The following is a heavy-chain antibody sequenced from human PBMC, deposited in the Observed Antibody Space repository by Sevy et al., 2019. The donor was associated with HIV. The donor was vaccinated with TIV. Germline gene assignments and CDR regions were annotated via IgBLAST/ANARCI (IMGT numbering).Heavy chain of an antibody. Sequence: GGSLRLSCAASGFTFSDYHMSWIRQAPGKGLQWVSYISSSGNTIYYADSVKGRFTISRDNAKNSLYLLMNSLRAEETAVYYCARPYSSNWYYFDYWGQGTLVTVSS. CDR2: ISSSGNTI. CDR1: GFTFSDYH. D-gene: IGHD6-13*01. V-gene: IGHV3-11*01. CDR3: ARPYSSNWYYFDY. J-gene: IGHJ4*02.